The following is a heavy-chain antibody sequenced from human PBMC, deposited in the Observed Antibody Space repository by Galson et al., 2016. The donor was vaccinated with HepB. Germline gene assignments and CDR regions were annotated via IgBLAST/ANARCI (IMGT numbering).Heavy chain of an antibody. Sequence: SLRLSCAAYEFTFSDYAMSWVRQAPGKGLEWVGFIRSKPYGGTTDYAASVKGRFTISRDDSKSIAYLQMNSLKSEDTAIYYCSRRAGAAAAFDIWGQGAMVTVSS. CDR1: EFTFSDYA. CDR3: SRRAGAAAAFDI. CDR2: IRSKPYGGTT. D-gene: IGHD6-13*01. J-gene: IGHJ3*02. V-gene: IGHV3-49*04.